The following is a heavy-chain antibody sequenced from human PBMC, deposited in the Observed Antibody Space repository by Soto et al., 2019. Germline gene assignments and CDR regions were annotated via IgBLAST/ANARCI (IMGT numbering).Heavy chain of an antibody. CDR3: ARDRYGSSGTYYYYGMDV. CDR1: GYTFTGYY. D-gene: IGHD6-6*01. Sequence: QVQLVQSGAEVKKPGASVKVSCKASGYTFTGYYMHWVRQAPGQGLEWMGWINPNSGGTNYAQKFQGWVTMTRDTSISTAYMELSRLRSDDTAVYYCARDRYGSSGTYYYYGMDVWGQGTTVTVSS. J-gene: IGHJ6*02. V-gene: IGHV1-2*04. CDR2: INPNSGGT.